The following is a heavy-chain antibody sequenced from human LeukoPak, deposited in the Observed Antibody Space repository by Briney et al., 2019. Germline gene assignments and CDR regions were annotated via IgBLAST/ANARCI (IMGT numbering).Heavy chain of an antibody. J-gene: IGHJ4*02. CDR2: ISSSSSYI. CDR1: GFTFSSYS. Sequence: GGSLRLSCAASGFTFSSYSMNWVRQAPGKGLEWVSSISSSSSYIYYADSVKGRFTISRDNAKNSLYLQMNSLRAEDTAVYYCAREGYCSGGSCYPYYFDYWGQGTLVTVSS. D-gene: IGHD2-15*01. V-gene: IGHV3-21*01. CDR3: AREGYCSGGSCYPYYFDY.